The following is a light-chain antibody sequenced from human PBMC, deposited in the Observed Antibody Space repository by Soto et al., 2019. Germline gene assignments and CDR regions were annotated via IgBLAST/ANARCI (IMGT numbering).Light chain of an antibody. CDR1: QGISSA. Sequence: AIQLTQSPSSLSASVGDRVTITCRASQGISSALAWYQQKPGKAPKLLIYDASSLESGVPSRLSGSGSGTDFTVTVSGLQPEDFATYYCQQFNSYPPVYTFGQGTKLEIK. CDR2: DAS. V-gene: IGKV1-13*02. J-gene: IGKJ2*01. CDR3: QQFNSYPPVYT.